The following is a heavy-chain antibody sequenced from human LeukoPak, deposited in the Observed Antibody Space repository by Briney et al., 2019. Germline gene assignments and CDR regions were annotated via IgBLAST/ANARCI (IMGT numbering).Heavy chain of an antibody. J-gene: IGHJ6*03. CDR1: GGSISSYY. CDR2: IYYSGST. D-gene: IGHD3-10*01. Sequence: LGTLSLTCTVSGGSISSYYWSWIRQPPGKGLEWISYIYYSGSTNYNPSLKSRVTISVDTSKNQFSLKLSSVTAADTAVYYCAGGIFTSGSYGLNYCYYYMDVWGKGTTVTVSS. V-gene: IGHV4-59*01. CDR3: AGGIFTSGSYGLNYCYYYMDV.